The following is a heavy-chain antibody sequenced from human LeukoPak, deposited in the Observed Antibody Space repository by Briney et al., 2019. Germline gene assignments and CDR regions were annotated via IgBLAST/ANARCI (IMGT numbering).Heavy chain of an antibody. CDR2: IYYSGST. CDR1: GGSISSYY. V-gene: IGHV4-59*01. J-gene: IGHJ4*02. D-gene: IGHD3-10*01. CDR3: ARGTYGSGSYYNAGVDYYFDY. Sequence: SETLSLTRTVSGGSISSYYWSWIRQPPGKGLEWIGYIYYSGSTNYNPSLKSRVTISVDTSKNQFSLKLSSVTAADTAVYYCARGTYGSGSYYNAGVDYYFDYWGQGTLVTVSS.